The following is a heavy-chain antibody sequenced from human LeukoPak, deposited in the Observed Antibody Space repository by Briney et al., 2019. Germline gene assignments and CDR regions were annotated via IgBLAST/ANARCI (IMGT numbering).Heavy chain of an antibody. J-gene: IGHJ3*02. V-gene: IGHV4-59*08. CDR3: ARHSYYAVVVKAFDI. CDR2: IYYSRST. D-gene: IGHD2-2*01. Sequence: SETLSLTCTVSGGSISSYYWSWIRQPPGKGLEWIGYIYYSRSTNYNPSLKSRVTISVDTSKNQFSLKLSSVTAADTAVYYCARHSYYAVVVKAFDIWGQGTMVTVSS. CDR1: GGSISSYY.